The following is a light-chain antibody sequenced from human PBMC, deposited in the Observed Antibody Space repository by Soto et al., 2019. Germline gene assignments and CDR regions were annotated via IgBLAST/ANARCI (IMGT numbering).Light chain of an antibody. J-gene: IGKJ1*01. Sequence: DIQMTQSPSSGSASVGHRVTSTCRASQGISSWLAWYQQKPGKAPKLLIYAASSLQSGVPSRFSGSASGTDFTLTISSLPPEDFATYYYQHANSSPGFGQGTKVEIK. CDR3: QHANSSPG. CDR2: AAS. V-gene: IGKV1-12*01. CDR1: QGISSW.